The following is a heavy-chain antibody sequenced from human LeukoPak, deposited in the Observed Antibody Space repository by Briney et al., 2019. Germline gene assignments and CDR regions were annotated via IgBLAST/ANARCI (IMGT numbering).Heavy chain of an antibody. V-gene: IGHV3-49*04. D-gene: IGHD3-22*01. J-gene: IGHJ4*02. CDR2: IRSKAYGGTT. CDR1: GFAFGDYA. CDR3: TRDLGSGYHGGLDY. Sequence: GGSLTLACTASGFAFGDYAMSWVRQAPGKGLEWVGFIRSKAYGGTTEYAASVKGRFTISRDDSKSIAYLQMNSLKTEDTAVYYCTRDLGSGYHGGLDYWGQGTLVTVSS.